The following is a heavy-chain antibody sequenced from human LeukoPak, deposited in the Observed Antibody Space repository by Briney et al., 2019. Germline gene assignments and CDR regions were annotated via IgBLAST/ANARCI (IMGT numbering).Heavy chain of an antibody. Sequence: ASVKVSCKASGYTFTSYAMHWVRQAPGQGLEWMGWINPNSGGTNYAQKFQGWVTMTRDTSISTAYMELSRLRSDDTAVYYCAREGVANNWFDPWGQGTLVTVSS. V-gene: IGHV1-2*04. CDR3: AREGVANNWFDP. D-gene: IGHD3-3*01. J-gene: IGHJ5*02. CDR1: GYTFTSYA. CDR2: INPNSGGT.